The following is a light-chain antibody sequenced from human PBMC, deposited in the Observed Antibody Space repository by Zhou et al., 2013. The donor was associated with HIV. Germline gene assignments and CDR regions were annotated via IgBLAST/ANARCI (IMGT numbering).Light chain of an antibody. J-gene: IGKJ4*01. CDR3: LQRDNWPLS. V-gene: IGKV3D-20*02. CDR2: GAS. CDR1: QSVNSNF. Sequence: ESVLTQSPGTLSLSPGERATLSCRASQSVNSNFLAWYQQKPGQAPRLLIQGASTRATDIPDRFSGSGSGTDFTLTISSLEPEDFADYYCLQRDNWPLSFGGGTKVEIK.